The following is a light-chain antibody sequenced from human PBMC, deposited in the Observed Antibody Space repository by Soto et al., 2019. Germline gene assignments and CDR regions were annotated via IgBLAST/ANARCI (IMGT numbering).Light chain of an antibody. CDR1: QSVSSY. V-gene: IGKV3-11*01. CDR3: QQRSNWPMYT. CDR2: DAS. J-gene: IGKJ2*01. Sequence: EIVLTQSPATLSLSPGERATLSCRASQSVSSYLAWYQQKPGQAPRLLIYDASNRATGIPARFSGSGSGTDVNLTISSLEPEDFAVYYCQQRSNWPMYTVGQGTKLEIK.